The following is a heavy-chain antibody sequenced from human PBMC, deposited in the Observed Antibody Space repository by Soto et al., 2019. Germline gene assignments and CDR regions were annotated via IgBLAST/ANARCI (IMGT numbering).Heavy chain of an antibody. CDR3: AKAREVTLVRVPSSY. J-gene: IGHJ4*02. CDR1: GFTFDGYA. D-gene: IGHD3-10*01. V-gene: IGHV3-23*01. CDR2: IGGSGDGT. Sequence: GGSLRLSCAASGFTFDGYAMSWVRQAPGKGLQWVSTIGGSGDGTYYADSVKGRFTITRDNSKNTLYLQMNSLRAEDTAVYYCAKAREVTLVRVPSSYWGQGTLVTVSS.